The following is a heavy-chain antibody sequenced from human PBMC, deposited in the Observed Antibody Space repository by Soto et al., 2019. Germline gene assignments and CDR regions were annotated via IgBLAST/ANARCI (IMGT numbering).Heavy chain of an antibody. V-gene: IGHV1-69*02. J-gene: IGHJ3*02. CDR1: GGTFSSYT. D-gene: IGHD3-3*01. CDR2: IIPIHGIA. Sequence: QVQLVQSGAEVKKPGSSVKVSCKASGGTFSSYTISWVRQAPGQGLEWMGRIIPIHGIANYAQKFQGRVTITADKSTSTAYMELSSLRSEGTAVYYCAGAIEGVVSNAFAIWGQGTMITVSS. CDR3: AGAIEGVVSNAFAI.